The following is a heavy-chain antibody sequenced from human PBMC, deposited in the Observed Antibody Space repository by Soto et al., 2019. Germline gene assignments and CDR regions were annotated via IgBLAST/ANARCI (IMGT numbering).Heavy chain of an antibody. CDR3: ARGLSRVATISRYYYYGMDV. CDR1: GGSFSGYY. CDR2: INHSGST. Sequence: ASETLSLTCAVYGGSFSGYYWSWIRQPPGKGLEWIGEINHSGSTNYNPSLKSRVTISVDTSKNQFSLKLSSVTAADTAVYYCARGLSRVATISRYYYYGMDVWGQGTTVTVSS. D-gene: IGHD5-12*01. V-gene: IGHV4-34*01. J-gene: IGHJ6*02.